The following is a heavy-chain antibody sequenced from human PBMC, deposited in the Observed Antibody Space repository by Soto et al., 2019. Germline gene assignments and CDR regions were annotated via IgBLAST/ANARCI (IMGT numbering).Heavy chain of an antibody. CDR3: AKDLIGPRIAAAGTLIDY. V-gene: IGHV3-23*01. Sequence: GGSLRLSCAASDFTFSTYAMTWVRQAPGRGLQWVATISDSGDLKFYVDSVRGRFTISRDNSKNTLYLQMNSLRAEDTAVYYCAKDLIGPRIAAAGTLIDYWGQGTLVTVSS. CDR2: ISDSGDLK. CDR1: DFTFSTYA. D-gene: IGHD6-13*01. J-gene: IGHJ4*02.